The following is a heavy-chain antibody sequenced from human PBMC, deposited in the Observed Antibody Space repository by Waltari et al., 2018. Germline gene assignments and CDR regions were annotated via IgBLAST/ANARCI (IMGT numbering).Heavy chain of an antibody. D-gene: IGHD2-15*01. CDR3: ARHGLLGAFDI. CDR2: IYYSGST. V-gene: IGHV4-59*11. CDR1: GGSISSHY. Sequence: QVQLQESGPGLVKPSETLSLTCTVSGGSISSHYWSWIRQPPGKGLEWIGYIYYSGSTNYNPSLESRVTISVDTSKNQFSLKLSSVTAADTAVYYCARHGLLGAFDIWGQGTMVTVSS. J-gene: IGHJ3*02.